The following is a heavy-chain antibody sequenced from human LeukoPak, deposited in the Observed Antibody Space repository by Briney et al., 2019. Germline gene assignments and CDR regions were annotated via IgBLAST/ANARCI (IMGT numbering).Heavy chain of an antibody. CDR3: ARLRRSYYGSGSYYYYYYYMDV. CDR1: GGSISSYY. D-gene: IGHD3-10*01. J-gene: IGHJ6*03. CDR2: INHSGST. V-gene: IGHV4-34*01. Sequence: KPSETLSLTCTVSGGSISSYYWSWIRQPPGKGLEWIGEINHSGSTNYNPSLKSRVTISVDTSKNQFSLKLSSVTAADTAVYYCARLRRSYYGSGSYYYYYYYMDVWGKGTTVTISS.